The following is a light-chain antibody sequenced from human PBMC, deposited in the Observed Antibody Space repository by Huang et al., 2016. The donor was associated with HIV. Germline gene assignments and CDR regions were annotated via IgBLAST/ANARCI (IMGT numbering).Light chain of an antibody. J-gene: IGKJ3*01. CDR2: GAS. Sequence: EIVMTQSPAILSVSPGERATLSCRASQSVSSNLAWYQQNPGQAPRLLIYGASTRATGIPARFSGSGAGTEFTLTISSLQSEDFAVYYCQQYNNWPKVFTFGPGTKVGIK. V-gene: IGKV3-15*01. CDR3: QQYNNWPKVFT. CDR1: QSVSSN.